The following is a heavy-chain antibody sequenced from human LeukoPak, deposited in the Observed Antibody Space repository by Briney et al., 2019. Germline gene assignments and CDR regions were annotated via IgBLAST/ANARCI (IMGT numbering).Heavy chain of an antibody. CDR3: ARGEYCSSTSCHGPFDY. CDR1: GYTFTSYG. D-gene: IGHD2-2*01. Sequence: ASVKVSCKASGYTFTSYGISWVRQAPGQGLEWIGWISAYNGNTNYAQKLQGRVTMTTDTSTSTAYMELRSLRSDDTAVYYCARGEYCSSTSCHGPFDYWGQGTLVTVSS. CDR2: ISAYNGNT. V-gene: IGHV1-18*01. J-gene: IGHJ4*02.